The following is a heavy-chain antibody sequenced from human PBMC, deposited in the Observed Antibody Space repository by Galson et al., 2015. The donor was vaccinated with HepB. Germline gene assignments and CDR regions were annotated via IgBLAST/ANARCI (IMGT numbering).Heavy chain of an antibody. CDR3: AQLGTGY. J-gene: IGHJ4*02. D-gene: IGHD7-27*01. CDR2: IYGGANT. V-gene: IGHV3-53*01. Sequence: SLRLSCAASGFTVSSNYMNWVRQTPGKGLEWVSVIYGGANTKYADSVKGRVTLSRDDSKNTLYLQMNSLRAEDTAVYYCAQLGTGYWGQGTLVIVSS. CDR1: GFTVSSNY.